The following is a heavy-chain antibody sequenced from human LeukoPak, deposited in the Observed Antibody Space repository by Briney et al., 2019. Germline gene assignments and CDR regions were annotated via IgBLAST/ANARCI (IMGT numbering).Heavy chain of an antibody. CDR1: GGSISSSNW. CDR2: IYHSGST. CDR3: ARDRVGDYVWGSYRYHFDY. D-gene: IGHD3-16*02. V-gene: IGHV4-4*02. Sequence: SETLSLTCAVSGGSISSSNWWSWVRQPPGKGLEWIGEIYHSGSTNYNPSLKSRVTISVDKSKNQFSLKLSSVTAADTAVYYCARDRVGDYVWGSYRYHFDYWGQGTLVTVSS. J-gene: IGHJ4*02.